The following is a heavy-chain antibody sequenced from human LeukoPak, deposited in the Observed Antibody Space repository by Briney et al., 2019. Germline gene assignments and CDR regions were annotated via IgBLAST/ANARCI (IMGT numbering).Heavy chain of an antibody. Sequence: PSETLSLTCTVSGGSISSGSYYWSWIRQPAGKGLEWIGRIYTSGSTNYNPSLKSRVTISVDTSKNQFSLKLSSVTAADTAVYYCARVVAAAGTIWFDPWGQGTLVTVSS. V-gene: IGHV4-61*02. CDR2: IYTSGST. CDR3: ARVVAAAGTIWFDP. D-gene: IGHD6-13*01. CDR1: GGSISSGSYY. J-gene: IGHJ5*02.